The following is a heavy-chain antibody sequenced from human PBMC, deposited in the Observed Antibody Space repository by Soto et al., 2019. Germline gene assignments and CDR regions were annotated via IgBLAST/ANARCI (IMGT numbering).Heavy chain of an antibody. D-gene: IGHD3-10*01. CDR1: GGSISSGGYY. Sequence: SETLSLTCTVSGGSISSGGYYWSWIRQHPGKGLEWIGYIYYSGSTYYNPSLKSRVTISVDTSKNQFSLKLSSVTAADTAVYYCARRPGSGRVENWFDPWGQGTLVTVSS. J-gene: IGHJ5*02. CDR2: IYYSGST. CDR3: ARRPGSGRVENWFDP. V-gene: IGHV4-31*03.